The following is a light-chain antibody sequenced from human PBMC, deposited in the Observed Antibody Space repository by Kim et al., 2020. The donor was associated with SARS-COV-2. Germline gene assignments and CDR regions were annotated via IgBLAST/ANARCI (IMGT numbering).Light chain of an antibody. V-gene: IGLV3-1*01. CDR2: QDS. CDR3: QAWDSSTGGV. Sequence: SYELTQPPSASVSPGQTASITCSGDKLGDKYACWYQQKPGQSPVLVIYQDSKRPSGIPERFSGSNSGNTATLTISGTQAMDEADYYCQAWDSSTGGVFGTGTKVTVL. CDR1: KLGDKY. J-gene: IGLJ1*01.